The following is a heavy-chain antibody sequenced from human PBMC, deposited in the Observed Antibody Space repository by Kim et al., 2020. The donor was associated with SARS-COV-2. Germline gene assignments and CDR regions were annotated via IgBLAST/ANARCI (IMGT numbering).Heavy chain of an antibody. D-gene: IGHD2-21*02. CDR3: ARDHELAGEGGGDCCFDY. J-gene: IGHJ4*02. Sequence: GGSLRLSCAASGFTFSSYSMNWVRQAPGKGLEWVSSISSSSSYIYYADSVKGRFTISRDNAKNSLYLQMNSLRAEDTAVYYCARDHELAGEGGGDCCFDYWGQGTLVTVSS. CDR2: ISSSSSYI. V-gene: IGHV3-21*01. CDR1: GFTFSSYS.